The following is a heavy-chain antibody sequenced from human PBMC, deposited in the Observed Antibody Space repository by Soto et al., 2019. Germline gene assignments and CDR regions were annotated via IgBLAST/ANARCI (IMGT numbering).Heavy chain of an antibody. J-gene: IGHJ4*02. CDR1: GFSVSDTW. Sequence: EVQLVESGGGLVQPGESLRVSCAVSGFSVSDTWMNWVRQAPGKGLEWVGGINTGGASDYAAPVRDRFFISRDESQNTLYLQMHGLKSEDTAVYYCSRDKDSSDYGLDHWGQGTLVTVSS. CDR2: INTGGAS. CDR3: SRDKDSSDYGLDH. V-gene: IGHV3-15*01. D-gene: IGHD4-17*01.